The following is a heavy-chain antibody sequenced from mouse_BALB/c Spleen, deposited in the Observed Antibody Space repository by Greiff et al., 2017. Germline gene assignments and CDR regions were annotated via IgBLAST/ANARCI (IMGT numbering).Heavy chain of an antibody. V-gene: IGHV2-2*02. D-gene: IGHD1-1*01. J-gene: IGHJ4*01. Sequence: QVQLKESGPGLVQPSQSLSITCTVSGFSLTSYGVHWVRQSPGKGLEWLGVIWSGGSTDYNAAFISRLSISKDNSKSQVFFKMNSLQANDTAIYYCARNSIYYGSSYYAMDYWGQGTSVTVSS. CDR2: IWSGGST. CDR1: GFSLTSYG. CDR3: ARNSIYYGSSYYAMDY.